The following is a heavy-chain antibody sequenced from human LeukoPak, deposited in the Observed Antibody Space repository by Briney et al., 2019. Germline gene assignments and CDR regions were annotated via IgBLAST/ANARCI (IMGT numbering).Heavy chain of an antibody. D-gene: IGHD1-26*01. J-gene: IGHJ4*02. CDR1: GFTFSSYE. V-gene: IGHV3-48*03. CDR2: ISSSGSTI. Sequence: GGSLRLSCAASGFTFSSYEMNWVRQAPGKGLEWVSYISSSGSTIYYADSVKGRFTISRDNSKNTLDLQMNSLRAGDTAVYFCAKDSRRNSGSYVFDYWGQGTLVTVSS. CDR3: AKDSRRNSGSYVFDY.